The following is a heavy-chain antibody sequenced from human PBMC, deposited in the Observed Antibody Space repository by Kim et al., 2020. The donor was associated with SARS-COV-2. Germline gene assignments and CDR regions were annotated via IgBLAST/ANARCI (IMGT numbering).Heavy chain of an antibody. Sequence: SETLSLTCTVSGGSISSYYWSWIRQPPGKGLEWIGYIYYSGSTNYNPSLKSRVTISVDTSKNQFSLKLSSVTAADTAVYYCARQLVGEYYFDYWGQGTLVTVSS. D-gene: IGHD3-10*01. CDR2: IYYSGST. CDR1: GGSISSYY. V-gene: IGHV4-59*08. CDR3: ARQLVGEYYFDY. J-gene: IGHJ4*02.